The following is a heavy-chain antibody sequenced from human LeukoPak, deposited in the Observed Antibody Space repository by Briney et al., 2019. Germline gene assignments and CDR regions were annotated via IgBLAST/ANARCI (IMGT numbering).Heavy chain of an antibody. D-gene: IGHD3-22*01. Sequence: ASVKVSCKASGYTFTGYYMHWVRQAPGQGLEWMGWIKPNSGGSSYAQKFQGRVTMTRDTSLRTVYMELNSLRSDDTAVYYCARDGHDSSGYYEDYWGQGTLVTVSS. CDR3: ARDGHDSSGYYEDY. V-gene: IGHV1-2*02. J-gene: IGHJ4*02. CDR1: GYTFTGYY. CDR2: IKPNSGGS.